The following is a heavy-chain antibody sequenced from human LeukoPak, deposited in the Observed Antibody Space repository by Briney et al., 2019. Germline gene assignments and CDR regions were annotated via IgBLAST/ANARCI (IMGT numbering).Heavy chain of an antibody. CDR1: GGSISSGSYY. CDR2: IYYSGST. V-gene: IGHV4-61*01. D-gene: IGHD3-22*01. J-gene: IGHJ3*02. CDR3: ARVAFYYDSNPDAFDI. Sequence: SQTLSLTCTVSGGSISSGSYYWSWIRQPPGKGLEWIGYIYYSGSTNYNPSLKSRVTISVDTSKSQFSLKLSSVTAADTAVYYCARVAFYYDSNPDAFDIWGQGTMVTVSS.